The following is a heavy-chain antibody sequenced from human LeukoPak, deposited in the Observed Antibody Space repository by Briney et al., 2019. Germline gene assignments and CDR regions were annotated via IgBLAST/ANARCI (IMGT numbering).Heavy chain of an antibody. Sequence: PSETLSLTCAIYGGSFSGYYWSWIRQPPGEGLEWIGEINRSGSTNYNPSLKSRVTISVDTSKNQFSLKVSSVTAADTAAYYCASVTITAAGRNWFDPWGQGTLVTVSS. CDR3: ASVTITAAGRNWFDP. J-gene: IGHJ5*02. V-gene: IGHV4-34*01. CDR1: GGSFSGYY. CDR2: INRSGST. D-gene: IGHD6-13*01.